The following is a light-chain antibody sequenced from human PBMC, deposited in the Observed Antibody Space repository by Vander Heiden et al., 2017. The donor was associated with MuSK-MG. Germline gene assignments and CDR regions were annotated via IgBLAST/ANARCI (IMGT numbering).Light chain of an antibody. CDR3: RQALQTPLT. CDR1: QSLLHSDGYNY. Sequence: DIVMTQSPLSLPVTPGEPASISCRSSQSLLHSDGYNYLDWYLQKPGQSPQLLIYLGSNRASGVPDRFSGSGSGPDFTLKISRVEAEDVGVYYCRQALQTPLTFGGGTKVEIK. V-gene: IGKV2-28*01. CDR2: LGS. J-gene: IGKJ4*01.